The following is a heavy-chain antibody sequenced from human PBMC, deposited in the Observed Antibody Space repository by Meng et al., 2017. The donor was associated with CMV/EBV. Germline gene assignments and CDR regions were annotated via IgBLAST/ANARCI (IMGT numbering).Heavy chain of an antibody. CDR3: ARDDLKYSGSYSTDY. CDR1: GCTFTSYG. Sequence: ASVTVSCKASGCTFTSYGISWVRQAPGQGLEWMGWISAYNGNTNYAQKLQGRVTMTTDTSTSTAYMELRSLRSDDTAVYYCARDDLKYSGSYSTDYWGQGTLVTVSS. CDR2: ISAYNGNT. J-gene: IGHJ4*02. D-gene: IGHD1-26*01. V-gene: IGHV1-18*01.